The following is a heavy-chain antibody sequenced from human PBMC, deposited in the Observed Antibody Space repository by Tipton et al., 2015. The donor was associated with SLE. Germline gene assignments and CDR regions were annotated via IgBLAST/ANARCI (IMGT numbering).Heavy chain of an antibody. J-gene: IGHJ4*02. D-gene: IGHD3-3*01. V-gene: IGHV4-39*07. Sequence: TLSLTCTVSGGSISSSRYYWGWIRQPPGKGLEWIGSIYHSGTAYYNPSLKSRVTISVDTSKNQISLKLSSVTAADTAVYYCASSPGITIFGVVKTHYFDYWGQGTLVTVSS. CDR2: IYHSGTA. CDR1: GGSISSSRYY. CDR3: ASSPGITIFGVVKTHYFDY.